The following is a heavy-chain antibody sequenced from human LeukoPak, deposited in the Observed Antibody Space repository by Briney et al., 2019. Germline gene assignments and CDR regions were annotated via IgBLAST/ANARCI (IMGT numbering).Heavy chain of an antibody. CDR2: ISGSSSNV. D-gene: IGHD5-18*01. J-gene: IGHJ4*02. CDR1: GLTFSSYE. Sequence: GSLRLSCAASGLTFSSYEMNWVRQAPGKGLEWISAISGSSSNVYYAASVRGRFTISRDNAENSLYLQLNTMRAEDTAVYYCARGFRDTAMFLDYWGQGTLVTVSS. CDR3: ARGFRDTAMFLDY. V-gene: IGHV3-48*03.